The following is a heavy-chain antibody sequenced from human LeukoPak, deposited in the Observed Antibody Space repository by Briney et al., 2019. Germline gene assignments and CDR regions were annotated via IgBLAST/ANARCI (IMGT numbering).Heavy chain of an antibody. CDR1: GGSISSGGYY. D-gene: IGHD4-23*01. CDR2: IYHSGST. Sequence: SQTLSLTCTVSGGSISSGGYYWSWIRQPPGKGLEWIGYIYHSGSTYYNPSLKSQVTISVDTSKNHFSLKLSSVTAADTAVYYCARGGGSDYGGNSYYFDYWGQGTLVTVSS. V-gene: IGHV4-30-2*05. CDR3: ARGGGSDYGGNSYYFDY. J-gene: IGHJ4*02.